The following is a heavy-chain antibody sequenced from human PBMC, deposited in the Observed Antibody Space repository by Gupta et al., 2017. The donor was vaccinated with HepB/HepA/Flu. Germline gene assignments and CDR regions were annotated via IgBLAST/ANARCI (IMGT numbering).Heavy chain of an antibody. D-gene: IGHD3-10*01. CDR2: ISNSASTI. CDR3: ARDKGGSGRAYYFYYGMDV. V-gene: IGHV3-48*03. J-gene: IGHJ6*02. Sequence: ELQLVESGGGLVQPGGSLRLSCAASAFSFSDYDMNWVRQAPGKGLEWVSYISNSASTIHYADSVKGRFTISRDNARNSVHLQMNNLRVEDTAVYYCARDKGGSGRAYYFYYGMDVWGQGTTVTVSS. CDR1: AFSFSDYD.